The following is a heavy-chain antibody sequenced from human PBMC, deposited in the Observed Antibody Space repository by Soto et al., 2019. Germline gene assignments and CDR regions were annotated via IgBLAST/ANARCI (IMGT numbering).Heavy chain of an antibody. CDR3: AKESVDTSMVPFDY. J-gene: IGHJ4*02. D-gene: IGHD5-18*01. Sequence: GGSLRLSCAASGFIFSTYGMNWVRQAPGKGLEWVAVISYDGSNKYYADSVKGRFTISRDNSKNTLYLQMNSLRGEDTAVYFCAKESVDTSMVPFDYWGQGTLVTVSS. CDR1: GFIFSTYG. V-gene: IGHV3-30*18. CDR2: ISYDGSNK.